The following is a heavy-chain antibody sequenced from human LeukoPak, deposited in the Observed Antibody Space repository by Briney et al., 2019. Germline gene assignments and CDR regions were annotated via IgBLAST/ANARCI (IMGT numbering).Heavy chain of an antibody. V-gene: IGHV3-48*01. CDR1: GFTFSSYS. D-gene: IGHD6-6*01. Sequence: GGSLRLSCAASGFTFSSYSMNWVRQAPGKGLEWVSYISSSSSTMYYADSVKGRFSISGDNAKNSLYLQMNSLRAEDTAVYYCARDGIAARPYAFDIWGQGTMVTVSS. J-gene: IGHJ3*02. CDR3: ARDGIAARPYAFDI. CDR2: ISSSSSTM.